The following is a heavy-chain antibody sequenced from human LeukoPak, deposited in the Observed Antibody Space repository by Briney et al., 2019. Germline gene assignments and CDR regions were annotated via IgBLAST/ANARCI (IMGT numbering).Heavy chain of an antibody. D-gene: IGHD2-21*01. CDR3: ITPLPYSAQ. Sequence: GGSLRLSCAASGLNFSSRWMNWVRQAPGKGLEWVGRIKPKTDGETTEYAAPVKGRFSISRDDSKNMLYLQMNSLKTEDTAVYYCITPLPYSAQGGQGTLVTVSS. CDR1: GLNFSSRW. J-gene: IGHJ4*02. CDR2: IKPKTDGETT. V-gene: IGHV3-15*07.